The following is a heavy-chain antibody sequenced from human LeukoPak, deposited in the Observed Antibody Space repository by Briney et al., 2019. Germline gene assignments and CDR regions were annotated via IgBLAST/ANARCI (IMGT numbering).Heavy chain of an antibody. J-gene: IGHJ4*02. CDR1: GYTFSSYD. V-gene: IGHV3-13*05. CDR2: IGSGGDP. CDR3: ARGTSSGFDY. Sequence: GGSLRLSCAASGYTFSSYDIHGVRQAAGEGLEWVSAIGSGGDPYYAGSVKGRFTISRENAKNSLYLQMNSLRAGDTAVYYCARGTSSGFDYWGQGTLVTVSS. D-gene: IGHD6-19*01.